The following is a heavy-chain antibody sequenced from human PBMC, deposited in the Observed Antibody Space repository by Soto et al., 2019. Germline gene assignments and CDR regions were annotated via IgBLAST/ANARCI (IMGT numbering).Heavy chain of an antibody. CDR2: IIDSGGYT. CDR3: AKGVLSFHYGMEV. Sequence: PGGSLRLSCAASGFTFSSSTMNWVRQAPGKGLEWVSAIIDSGGYTYYADSVKGRFTISRDFSDNTVYLQMNNLRVDDTAVYFCAKGVLSFHYGMEVWGQGTTVTVSS. V-gene: IGHV3-23*01. D-gene: IGHD3-10*01. J-gene: IGHJ6*02. CDR1: GFTFSSST.